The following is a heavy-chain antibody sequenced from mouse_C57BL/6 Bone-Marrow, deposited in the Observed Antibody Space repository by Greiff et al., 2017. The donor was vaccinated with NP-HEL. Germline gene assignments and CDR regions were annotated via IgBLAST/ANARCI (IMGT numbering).Heavy chain of an antibody. V-gene: IGHV1-15*01. CDR1: GYTFTDYE. Sequence: VQLQQSGAELVRPGASVTLSCKASGYTFTDYEMHWVKQTPVNGLEWIGAIDPETGGTAYNQKFKGKAILTADKSSSTAYMELRILTSEDSAIYYCTRLPYWYFDVWGTGTTVTVSS. J-gene: IGHJ1*03. CDR2: IDPETGGT. CDR3: TRLPYWYFDV.